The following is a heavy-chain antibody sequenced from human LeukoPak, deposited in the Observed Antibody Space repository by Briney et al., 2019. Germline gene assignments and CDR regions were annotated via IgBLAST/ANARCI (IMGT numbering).Heavy chain of an antibody. V-gene: IGHV3-64D*06. D-gene: IGHD6-6*01. Sequence: PGGSLRLSCSASGFTFSGYAMHWVRQAPGKGLEYVSAISSNGGSTYYADSVKGRFTISRDNSKNTLYLQMSSLRAEDTAVSYCVKDSRIAARRGGFDYWGQGTLVTVSS. CDR1: GFTFSGYA. CDR3: VKDSRIAARRGGFDY. J-gene: IGHJ4*02. CDR2: ISSNGGST.